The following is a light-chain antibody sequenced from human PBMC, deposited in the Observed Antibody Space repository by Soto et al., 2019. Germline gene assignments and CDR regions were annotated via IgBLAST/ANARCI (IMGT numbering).Light chain of an antibody. CDR3: EQYNIWPNT. Sequence: EIVMTPSPATLSSSPENSATLSCRASQYIGSNLAWYRQKPGLAPRLVISGASTRATGIPARFIGSESGTEFTLTIISLQSEDFAVSYCEQYNIWPNTSGQGTRLENK. J-gene: IGKJ5*01. CDR1: QYIGSN. V-gene: IGKV3-15*01. CDR2: GAS.